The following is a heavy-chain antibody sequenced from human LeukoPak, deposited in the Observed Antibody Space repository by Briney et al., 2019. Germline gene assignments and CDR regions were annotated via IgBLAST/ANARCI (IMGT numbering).Heavy chain of an antibody. Sequence: ASVKVSCKTSGYTFSSYDINWVRQAPGQGLEWMGWISAYNGNTNSARMLQGRVTMTTDPSTSTAYMELRSLRSDDTAVYYCARYPTAAGALFDYWGQGTLVTVSS. CDR3: ARYPTAAGALFDY. V-gene: IGHV1-18*01. D-gene: IGHD6-13*01. CDR1: GYTFSSYD. J-gene: IGHJ4*02. CDR2: ISAYNGNT.